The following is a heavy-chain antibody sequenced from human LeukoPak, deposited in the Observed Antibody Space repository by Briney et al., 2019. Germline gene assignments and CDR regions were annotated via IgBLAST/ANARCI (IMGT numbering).Heavy chain of an antibody. CDR1: GFTFSDAW. Sequence: GGSLRLSCAASGFTFSDAWMTWVRQVPGKGLEWVGRIKSKSDGGTADYAAPVKGRFTISRDDSKNTLYLEMNSLKTEDTALYYCSTARATTAVDYWGQGILVTVSS. D-gene: IGHD5-24*01. CDR3: STARATTAVDY. CDR2: IKSKSDGGTA. V-gene: IGHV3-15*01. J-gene: IGHJ4*02.